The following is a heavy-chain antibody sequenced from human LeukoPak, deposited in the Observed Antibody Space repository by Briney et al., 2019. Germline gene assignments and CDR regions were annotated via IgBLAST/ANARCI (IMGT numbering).Heavy chain of an antibody. Sequence: KTSQTLSLTCAISGDSVSSNSVTWNWIRQSPSRGLEWLGRTYYKSKWYNDYAVSVKSRITINSDTSKNQFSLQLNSVTPEDTAVYYCGRVSSPWSPRDAFDIWGQGTMVTVSP. CDR2: TYYKSKWYN. CDR3: GRVSSPWSPRDAFDI. J-gene: IGHJ3*02. CDR1: GDSVSSNSVT. V-gene: IGHV6-1*01. D-gene: IGHD1-26*01.